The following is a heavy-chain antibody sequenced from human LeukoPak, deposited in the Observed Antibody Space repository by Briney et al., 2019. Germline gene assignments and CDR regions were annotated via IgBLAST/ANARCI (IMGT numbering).Heavy chain of an antibody. CDR1: GYTFTSYD. V-gene: IGHV1-8*01. CDR2: MNPNSGNT. J-gene: IGHJ4*02. CDR3: ARIAAAGNRRLNY. D-gene: IGHD6-13*01. Sequence: ASVKVSCKASGYTFTSYDVNWVRQATGQGLEWMGWMNPNSGNTGYAQKFQGRITMTRNTSISTAYMELSSLTSEDMAVYYCARIAAAGNRRLNYWGQGTLVTVSS.